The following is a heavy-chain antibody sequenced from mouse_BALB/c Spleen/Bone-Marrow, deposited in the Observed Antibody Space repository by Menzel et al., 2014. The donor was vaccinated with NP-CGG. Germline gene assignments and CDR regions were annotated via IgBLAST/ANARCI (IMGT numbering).Heavy chain of an antibody. CDR2: IRSKSSNFAT. V-gene: IGHV10-1*02. Sequence: EVNVVESGGGLVQPKGLLKLSCAASGFTFNTFAMDWVRQAPGKGLEWVARIRSKSSNFATYYADSVKDRFTISRDDSQSMLYLQMNNLKTEDTAMYYCVRGIYYYGRNNKNSDMDYWGQGTAVPVSS. CDR1: GFTFNTFA. D-gene: IGHD1-1*01. CDR3: VRGIYYYGRNNKNSDMDY. J-gene: IGHJ4*01.